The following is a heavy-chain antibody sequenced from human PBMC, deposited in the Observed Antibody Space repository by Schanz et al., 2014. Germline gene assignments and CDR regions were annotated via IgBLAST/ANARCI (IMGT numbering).Heavy chain of an antibody. J-gene: IGHJ3*02. D-gene: IGHD3-10*01. CDR2: IDRDGSRT. V-gene: IGHV3-74*01. CDR1: TFTFSSYW. CDR3: AREDMLRGIRAFDI. Sequence: EVQLVESGGGFVQPGGSLRLSCAASTFTFSSYWMHWVRQAPGKGLVWVSRIDRDGSRTNYADSVKGRFTISRDNAKSTVYLQMNSLRVEDTAVYYCAREDMLRGIRAFDIWGQGTMVTVSS.